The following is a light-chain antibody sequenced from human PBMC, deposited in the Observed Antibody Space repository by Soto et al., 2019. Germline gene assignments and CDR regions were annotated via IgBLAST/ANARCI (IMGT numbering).Light chain of an antibody. CDR2: GNT. J-gene: IGLJ3*02. Sequence: QSVLTQPPSVSGAPGQRVTISCTGSSSNIGAGYDVHWYQQLPGTAPKLLIYGNTNRPSGVPDRFSGSKSGTSASLAISRLQAEDEADYFCQSYDSSPSGSVFGGGTKVTVL. CDR1: SSNIGAGYD. CDR3: QSYDSSPSGSV. V-gene: IGLV1-40*01.